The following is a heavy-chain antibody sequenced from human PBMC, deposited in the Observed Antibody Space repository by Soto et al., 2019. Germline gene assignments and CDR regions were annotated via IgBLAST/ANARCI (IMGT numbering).Heavy chain of an antibody. CDR3: SSRITDAPT. Sequence: QVQLQDSGPGLVKPSGTLSLTCAVSGGSISSGWWTWVRQPPGKGLEWIGEILYSGTTNYNSSLNSPVTISIDNSKKQFSLILSSVTAADTAVYYCSSRITDAPTWGQGTLVTVSS. V-gene: IGHV4-4*02. CDR2: ILYSGTT. J-gene: IGHJ5*02. CDR1: GGSISSGW. D-gene: IGHD2-2*01.